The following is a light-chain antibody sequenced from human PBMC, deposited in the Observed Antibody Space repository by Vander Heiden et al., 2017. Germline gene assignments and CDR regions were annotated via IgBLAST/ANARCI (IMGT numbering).Light chain of an antibody. CDR1: SSNIGSNN. CDR2: RNN. J-gene: IGLJ2*01. Sequence: QSVLTQPLSASGTPGPRVTISCSGSSSNIGSNNLAWYQQLQGTAPKLLVYRNNQRPSGVPDRFSGSKSGTSASLAISGLRSEDEADYYCAAWDDSLSVVVFGGGTKLTVL. V-gene: IGLV1-47*01. CDR3: AAWDDSLSVVV.